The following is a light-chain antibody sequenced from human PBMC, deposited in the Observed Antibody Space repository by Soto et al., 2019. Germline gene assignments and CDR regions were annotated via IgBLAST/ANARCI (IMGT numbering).Light chain of an antibody. CDR2: EVT. Sequence: QSALTQPASVSGSPGQTITISCTGTSSDVGRYNTVSWYQHHPGKAPKLIIYEVTHRPAGISDRFSASKSGNTASLTISGLQAEDEADYYCVSYTSSTTYVFGTGTKVTVL. V-gene: IGLV2-14*01. J-gene: IGLJ1*01. CDR3: VSYTSSTTYV. CDR1: SSDVGRYNT.